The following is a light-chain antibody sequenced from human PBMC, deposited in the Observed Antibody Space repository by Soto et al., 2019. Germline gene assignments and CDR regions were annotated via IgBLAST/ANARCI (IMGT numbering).Light chain of an antibody. CDR3: QQSYSTPRT. V-gene: IGKV1-39*01. Sequence: DIQMTQSPSSLSASVGYRVSITCRASPSISSYLNWYQQKPGKAPKLLIYAASSLQSGVPSRFSGSGSGTDFTLTISSLQPEDFATYYCQQSYSTPRTFGQGTKVDIK. J-gene: IGKJ1*01. CDR1: PSISSY. CDR2: AAS.